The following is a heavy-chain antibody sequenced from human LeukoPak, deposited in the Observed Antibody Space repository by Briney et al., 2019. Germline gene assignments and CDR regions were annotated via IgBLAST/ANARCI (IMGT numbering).Heavy chain of an antibody. Sequence: GGSLRLSCAASGFTFSSYGMHWVRQAPGKGLEWVAFIRYDGSKKYYADSVKGRFTISRDNSKNTLYLQMNSLRAEDTAVYHCAKDDLVFVYWGQGTLVTVSS. J-gene: IGHJ4*02. V-gene: IGHV3-30*02. CDR3: AKDDLVFVY. CDR2: IRYDGSKK. D-gene: IGHD5-12*01. CDR1: GFTFSSYG.